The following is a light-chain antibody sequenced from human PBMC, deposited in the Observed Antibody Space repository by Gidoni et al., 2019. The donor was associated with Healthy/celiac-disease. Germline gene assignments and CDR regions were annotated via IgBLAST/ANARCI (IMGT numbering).Light chain of an antibody. Sequence: EIVMTQSPAPLSVSPGERATLSCRASQSVSSNLAWYQQKPGQAPRLLIYGASTRATGIPARFSGSGSGTEFTLTISSLQSEDFAVYYCQQYNNCPPTFGQGTRLEIK. CDR1: QSVSSN. J-gene: IGKJ5*01. CDR3: QQYNNCPPT. CDR2: GAS. V-gene: IGKV3-15*01.